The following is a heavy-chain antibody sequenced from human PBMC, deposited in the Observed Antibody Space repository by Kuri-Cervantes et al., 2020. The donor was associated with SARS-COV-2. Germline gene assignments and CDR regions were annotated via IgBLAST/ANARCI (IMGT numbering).Heavy chain of an antibody. CDR2: IWYDGSNK. CDR3: ARGPAVAGQGWFDP. V-gene: IGHV3-33*08. CDR1: GFTFSGHW. Sequence: GGSLRLSCAASGFTFSGHWIHWVRQAPGKGLEWVAVIWYDGSNKYYADSVKGRFTISRDNSKNTLYLQMNSLRAEDTAVYYCARGPAVAGQGWFDPWGQGTLVTVSS. D-gene: IGHD6-19*01. J-gene: IGHJ5*02.